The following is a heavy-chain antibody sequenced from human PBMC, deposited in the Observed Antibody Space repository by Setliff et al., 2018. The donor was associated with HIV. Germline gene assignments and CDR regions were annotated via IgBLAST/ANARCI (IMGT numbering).Heavy chain of an antibody. CDR3: TREGRGDPAMATTRIDY. V-gene: IGHV4-39*02. J-gene: IGHJ4*02. D-gene: IGHD1-1*01. Sequence: SETLSLTCTFSGDSISSGNYFWGWIRQTPGKGLEWIGSIYYTGFAYYNPSLKSRVTISLDTSKTHFFLNLTSVTDADTAVYFCTREGRGDPAMATTRIDYWGQGKLVTVSS. CDR1: GDSISSGNYF. CDR2: IYYTGFA.